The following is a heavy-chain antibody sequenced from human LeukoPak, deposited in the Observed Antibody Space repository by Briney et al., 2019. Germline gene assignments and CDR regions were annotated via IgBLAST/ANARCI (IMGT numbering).Heavy chain of an antibody. J-gene: IGHJ4*02. CDR1: GDSISNYY. V-gene: IGHV4-59*08. CDR2: VFYSGTS. Sequence: SETLSLTCTVSGDSISNYYWSWIRQPPGKGLEWIGYVFYSGTSNYNPSLKSRVTMSVDTSKYHFSLKLTSVTAADTAVYYCAGTRYSGSYYTDYWGQGTLVTVSS. CDR3: AGTRYSGSYYTDY. D-gene: IGHD1-26*01.